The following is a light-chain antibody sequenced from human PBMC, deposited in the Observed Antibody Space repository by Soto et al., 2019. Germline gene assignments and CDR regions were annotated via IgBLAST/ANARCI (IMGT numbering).Light chain of an antibody. Sequence: EIVLTQSPGTLSLSPGERATLSCRASQRVSSSYLTWYQQKPGQAPRLIISGASSRATGIPDMFSGIGSVKDFTLASNRLESDDFVVYSCQQHGNFPQFTFGGGKKVEIK. CDR3: QQHGNFPQFT. CDR2: GAS. CDR1: QRVSSSY. J-gene: IGKJ4*01. V-gene: IGKV3-20*01.